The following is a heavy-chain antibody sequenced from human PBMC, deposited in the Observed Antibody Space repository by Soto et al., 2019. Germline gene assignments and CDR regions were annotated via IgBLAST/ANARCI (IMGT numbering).Heavy chain of an antibody. CDR1: GFTFSSYW. CDR2: INSDGSST. D-gene: IGHD5-18*01. V-gene: IGHV3-74*01. CDR3: AREERGYSYIYY. Sequence: GGSLRLSCAASGFTFSSYWMHWVRQAPGKGLVWVSRINSDGSSTSYADSVKGRFTISRDNAKNTLYLQMNSLRAEDTAVYYCAREERGYSYIYYWGQGTLVTVSS. J-gene: IGHJ4*02.